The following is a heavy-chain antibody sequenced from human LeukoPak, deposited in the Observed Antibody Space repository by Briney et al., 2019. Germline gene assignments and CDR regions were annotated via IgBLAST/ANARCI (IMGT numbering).Heavy chain of an antibody. CDR3: ARDSSYGYGEYLAPDY. CDR2: ISAYNGNT. V-gene: IGHV1-18*04. J-gene: IGHJ4*02. D-gene: IGHD4-17*01. CDR1: GYTFTSYG. Sequence: ASVKVSCKASGYTFTSYGISWVRQAPGQGLEWMGWISAYNGNTNYAQKLQGRVTMTTDTSTSTAYMELRSLRSDDTAVYYCARDSSYGYGEYLAPDYWGQGTLVTVSS.